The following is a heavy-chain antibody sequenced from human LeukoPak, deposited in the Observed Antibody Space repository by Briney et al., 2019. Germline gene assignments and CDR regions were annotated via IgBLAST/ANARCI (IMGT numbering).Heavy chain of an antibody. D-gene: IGHD1-26*01. Sequence: GASVKVSCKASGYTFTSYGISWVRQAPGQGLEWMGWISAYNGNTNYAQKLQGRVTMTTDTSTSTAYMELRSLRSDDTAVYYCARDTGSTHHSGSYYPPFDYWGQGTLVTVSS. J-gene: IGHJ4*02. V-gene: IGHV1-18*01. CDR2: ISAYNGNT. CDR1: GYTFTSYG. CDR3: ARDTGSTHHSGSYYPPFDY.